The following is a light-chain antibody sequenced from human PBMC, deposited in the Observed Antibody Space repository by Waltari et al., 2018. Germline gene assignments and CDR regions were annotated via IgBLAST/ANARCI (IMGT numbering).Light chain of an antibody. V-gene: IGLV2-14*03. CDR3: RSYTPSSTSI. CDR1: SSDVGAYNY. CDR2: DVS. Sequence: QSALTQPASVSGSPGQSITISCTGTSSDVGAYNYVSWYQQHPGKAPKLLIYDVSDPPAGVSNRFAGPKAGNTASRTISGLQAEDEADYYCRSYTPSSTSIFGGGTKLTVL. J-gene: IGLJ2*01.